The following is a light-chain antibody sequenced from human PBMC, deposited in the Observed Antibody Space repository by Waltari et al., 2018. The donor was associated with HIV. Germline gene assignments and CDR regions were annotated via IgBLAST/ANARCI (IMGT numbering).Light chain of an antibody. CDR2: ASS. J-gene: IGKJ4*01. CDR1: QDINTR. CDR3: QHGSDFPLS. V-gene: IGKV1-12*01. Sequence: IQLTQSPPPLSASVGDRLTITCRASQDINTRLAWYQQKPGKAPNLVIYASSRLQSGVPSRFSGSGAVTFFALTIDDFQTDDSATYYCQHGSDFPLSFGGGTKVEI.